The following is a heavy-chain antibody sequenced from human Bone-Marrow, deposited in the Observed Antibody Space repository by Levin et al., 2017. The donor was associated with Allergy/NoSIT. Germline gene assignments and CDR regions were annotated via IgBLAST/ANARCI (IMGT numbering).Heavy chain of an antibody. CDR2: ISYDGSSQ. CDR3: EKDETPVGYCTSASCLLYGMDV. Sequence: GGSLRLSCAASGFSFSTYGMHWVRQAPGKGLEWVAIISYDGSSQYYADSVKGRFTISRDNSKNRLYLQMASLRSEDTAVYHCEKDETPVGYCTSASCLLYGMDVWGQGTTVTVSS. D-gene: IGHD2-2*03. V-gene: IGHV3-30*13. CDR1: GFSFSTYG. J-gene: IGHJ6*02.